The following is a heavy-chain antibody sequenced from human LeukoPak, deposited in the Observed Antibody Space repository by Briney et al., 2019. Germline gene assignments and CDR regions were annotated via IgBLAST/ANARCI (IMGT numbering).Heavy chain of an antibody. D-gene: IGHD6-25*01. CDR3: ARVFSEHYYMDV. CDR1: GGSFSGYY. CDR2: INHSGST. Sequence: PSETLSLTCAVYGGSFSGYYWSWIRQPPGKGLEWIGEINHSGSTNYNPSLKSRVTISVDTSKNQFSLKLSSVTAADTAVYYCARVFSEHYYMDVWGKGTTVTVSS. V-gene: IGHV4-34*01. J-gene: IGHJ6*03.